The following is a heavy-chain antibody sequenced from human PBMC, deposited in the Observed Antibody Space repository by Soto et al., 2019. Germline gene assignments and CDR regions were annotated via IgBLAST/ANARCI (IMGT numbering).Heavy chain of an antibody. V-gene: IGHV1-2*02. Sequence: ASVKVSCKAYDYYFPGYNIHWVRQAPGQGLEWMGWNNPNTGVTNYAQKFQCRVTMTGDTSISTAFLEVQKLRSDDTAVYYCATVHRSSTSRGSDFDPWGQGTQVTVSS. D-gene: IGHD2-2*01. CDR1: DYYFPGYN. CDR3: ATVHRSSTSRGSDFDP. CDR2: NNPNTGVT. J-gene: IGHJ5*02.